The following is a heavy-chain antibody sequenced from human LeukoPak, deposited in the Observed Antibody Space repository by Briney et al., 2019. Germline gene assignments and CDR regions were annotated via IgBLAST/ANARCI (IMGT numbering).Heavy chain of an antibody. D-gene: IGHD3-16*01. CDR2: IYYSGST. J-gene: IGHJ3*02. CDR1: GGSISSYY. Sequence: PSETLSLTCTVSGGSISSYYWGWIRQPPGKGLEWIGSIYYSGSTYYNPSLKSRVTISVDTSKNQFSLKLSSVTAADTAVYYCARALGDYDYVWGSYPHAFDIWGQGTMVTVSS. V-gene: IGHV4-39*07. CDR3: ARALGDYDYVWGSYPHAFDI.